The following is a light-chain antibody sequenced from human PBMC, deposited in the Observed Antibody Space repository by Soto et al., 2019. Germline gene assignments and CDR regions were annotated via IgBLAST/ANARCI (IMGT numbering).Light chain of an antibody. CDR1: SSNIGSQR. CDR2: RNT. CDR3: AGWDASVNGWV. J-gene: IGLJ3*02. Sequence: QPVLTLPPSASGTPGQRLTISCSGSSSNIGSQRVHWYQQLPGTAPKVLIYRNTQRPSGVPDRFSGSKSGPSASLAISGLQYEDEADYFCAGWDASVNGWVLGGGTKVTVL. V-gene: IGLV1-44*01.